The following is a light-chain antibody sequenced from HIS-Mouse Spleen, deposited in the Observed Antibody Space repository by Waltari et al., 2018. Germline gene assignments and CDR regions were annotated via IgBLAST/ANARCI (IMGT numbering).Light chain of an antibody. CDR1: SSDVGSYNL. CDR3: CSYVGSSTWV. V-gene: IGLV2-23*01. Sequence: QSALTQPASVSGSPGQSITISCTGTSSDVGSYNLVSWYQQHPGKAPKLMIYEGSKRPSVVSNRFSCSKSGNTASLTISGLQAEDEADYYCCSYVGSSTWVFGGGTKLTVL. J-gene: IGLJ3*02. CDR2: EGS.